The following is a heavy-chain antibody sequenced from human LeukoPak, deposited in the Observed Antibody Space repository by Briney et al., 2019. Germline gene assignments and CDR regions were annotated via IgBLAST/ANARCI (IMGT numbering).Heavy chain of an antibody. J-gene: IGHJ2*01. CDR1: GYTFTSYD. D-gene: IGHD6-19*01. V-gene: IGHV1-8*02. CDR2: MNPNSGNT. Sequence: GASVKVSCTASGYTFTSYDINWVRQAPGQGLEWMGWMNPNSGNTGYAQKFQGRVTMTRDTSTSTVYMELSSLRSEDTAVYYCARVAQKLERIAVAGTSEWRANWYFDLWGRDTLVTVSS. CDR3: ARVAQKLERIAVAGTSEWRANWYFDL.